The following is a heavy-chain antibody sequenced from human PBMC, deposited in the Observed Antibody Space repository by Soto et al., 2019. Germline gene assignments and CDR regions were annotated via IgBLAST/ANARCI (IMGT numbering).Heavy chain of an antibody. CDR3: ASGTEVSPSWDV. CDR2: IYYSGST. J-gene: IGHJ6*02. CDR1: GGSISSGGYY. D-gene: IGHD1-26*01. V-gene: IGHV4-31*03. Sequence: QVQLQESGPGLVKPSQTLSLTCTVSGGSISSGGYYWSWIRQHPGKGLEWIGYIYYSGSTYYNPSRQSRVTISVATSKNHFSLKLSSVTAADTAVYYCASGTEVSPSWDVWGQGTTVTVSS.